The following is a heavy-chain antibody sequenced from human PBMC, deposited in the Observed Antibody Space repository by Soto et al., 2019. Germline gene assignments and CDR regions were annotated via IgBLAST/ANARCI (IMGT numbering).Heavy chain of an antibody. CDR1: GFTFSGFA. CDR2: IRSKSNSYAT. J-gene: IGHJ4*02. D-gene: IGHD4-17*01. Sequence: EVQLVESGGGLVQPGGSLKLSCAVSGFTFSGFAMHWVRQASGKGLEWVGRIRSKSNSYATAYAASVKGRFTISRDDSKNTAYLQMNSLKTEDTAVYYCTRGYGDYVRDYWGQGTLVTVSS. CDR3: TRGYGDYVRDY. V-gene: IGHV3-73*01.